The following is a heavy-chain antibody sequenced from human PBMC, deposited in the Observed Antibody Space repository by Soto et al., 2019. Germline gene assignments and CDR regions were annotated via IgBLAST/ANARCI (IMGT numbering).Heavy chain of an antibody. J-gene: IGHJ1*01. CDR3: AKDLIDPIVVVIAPQPPGPEYFQH. CDR2: ISGSGGST. V-gene: IGHV3-23*01. CDR1: GFTFSSYA. D-gene: IGHD3-22*01. Sequence: GGSLRLSCAASGFTFSSYAMSWVRQAPGKGLEWVSAISGSGGSTYYADSVKGRCTISRDNSKNTLYLQMNSLRAEDTAVYYCAKDLIDPIVVVIAPQPPGPEYFQHWGQGTLVTVSS.